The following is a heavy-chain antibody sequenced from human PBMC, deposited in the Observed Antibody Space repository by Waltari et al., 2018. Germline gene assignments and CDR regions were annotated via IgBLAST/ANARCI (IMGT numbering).Heavy chain of an antibody. V-gene: IGHV1-8*03. D-gene: IGHD3-10*01. J-gene: IGHJ4*02. Sequence: QVQLVQSGAEVKKPGASVKVSCKASGYTFTSYDINWVRQATGHGLGGMGWMNPNSGNTGYAQKFQGRVTITRNTSISTAYMELSSLRSEDTAVYYCARGVWGSGSLYYFDYWGQGTLVTVSS. CDR2: MNPNSGNT. CDR3: ARGVWGSGSLYYFDY. CDR1: GYTFTSYD.